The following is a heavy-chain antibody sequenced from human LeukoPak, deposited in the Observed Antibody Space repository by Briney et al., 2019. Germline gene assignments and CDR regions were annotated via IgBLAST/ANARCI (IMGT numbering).Heavy chain of an antibody. CDR2: IYSGGST. D-gene: IGHD6-13*01. V-gene: IGHV3-66*01. CDR1: GFTVSSNY. J-gene: IGHJ6*02. CDR3: ANAGRDSSSTISCGMDV. Sequence: GGSLRLSCAASGFTVSSNYMSWVRQAPGKGLEWVSVIYSGGSTYYADSVKGRFTISRDNSKNTLYLQMNSLRAEDTAVYYCANAGRDSSSTISCGMDVWGQGTTVTVSS.